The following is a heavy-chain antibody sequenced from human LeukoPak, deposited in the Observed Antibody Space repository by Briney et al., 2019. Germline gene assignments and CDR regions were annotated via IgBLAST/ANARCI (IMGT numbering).Heavy chain of an antibody. CDR3: ARVGGIGKTGYYSMDV. CDR1: GGSISNNNYY. D-gene: IGHD1-1*01. Sequence: PSETLSPTCTVSGGSISNNNYYWGWIRQPPGKGLEWIGTIYYSGSTYYNPSLRSRVTISVDTSKNQFSLKLNSVTAADTAVYCCARVGGIGKTGYYSMDVWGQGTTVTVSS. CDR2: IYYSGST. J-gene: IGHJ6*02. V-gene: IGHV4-39*07.